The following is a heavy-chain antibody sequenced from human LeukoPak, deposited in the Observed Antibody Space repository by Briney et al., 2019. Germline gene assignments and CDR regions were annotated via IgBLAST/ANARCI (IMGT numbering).Heavy chain of an antibody. J-gene: IGHJ4*02. Sequence: ASVKVSCKASGYTFTSYYMHWVRQAPGQGLEWRGIINASGGSTSYAQKFQGRVTMTTDTSTSTAYMELRSLRSDDTAVYYCARDPECSGGSCYLDYWGQGTLVTVSS. CDR3: ARDPECSGGSCYLDY. CDR2: INASGGST. CDR1: GYTFTSYY. V-gene: IGHV1-46*01. D-gene: IGHD2-15*01.